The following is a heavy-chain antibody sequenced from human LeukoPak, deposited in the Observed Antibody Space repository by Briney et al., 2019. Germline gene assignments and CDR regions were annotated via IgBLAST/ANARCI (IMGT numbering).Heavy chain of an antibody. V-gene: IGHV1-2*02. D-gene: IGHD5-18*01. CDR3: AREGVDTAMVMDY. CDR2: INPNSGGT. J-gene: IGHJ4*02. CDR1: GYTFTGYY. Sequence: ASVKVSCKASGYTFTGYYMHWVRQAPGQGLEWMGWINPNSGGTNYAQKFQGRVTMTRDTSISTAYMELSRLRSDDTAVYYCAREGVDTAMVMDYWGQGTLGTVSS.